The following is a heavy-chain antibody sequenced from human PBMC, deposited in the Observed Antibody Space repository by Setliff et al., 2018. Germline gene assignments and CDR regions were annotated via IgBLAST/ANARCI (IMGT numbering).Heavy chain of an antibody. V-gene: IGHV1-18*01. CDR2: ISPHSGRA. D-gene: IGHD2-8*01. CDR3: ERLVRYCTATACQRTSGDDL. J-gene: IGHJ5*02. Sequence: SVKVSCKASGYTFSDYGVSWVRQAPGQGLEWMGWISPHSGRAFYAPQFQDRVIMTTDTSTNTAYLDLRSLRSDDTTVYYCERLVRYCTATACQRTSGDDLWGQGTLVTVSS. CDR1: GYTFSDYG.